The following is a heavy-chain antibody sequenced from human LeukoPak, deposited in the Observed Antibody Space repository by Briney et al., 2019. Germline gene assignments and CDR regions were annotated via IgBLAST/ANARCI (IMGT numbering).Heavy chain of an antibody. D-gene: IGHD3-22*01. Sequence: GGPLRLSCAASGFTFSSYWMHWVRQAPGKGLVWVSRINSDGSSTSYADSVKGRFTISRDNAKNSLFLQMNSLRAEDTAVYYCARELMGLTMIVVVNPIDYWGQGTLVTVSS. V-gene: IGHV3-74*01. CDR1: GFTFSSYW. CDR2: INSDGSST. J-gene: IGHJ4*02. CDR3: ARELMGLTMIVVVNPIDY.